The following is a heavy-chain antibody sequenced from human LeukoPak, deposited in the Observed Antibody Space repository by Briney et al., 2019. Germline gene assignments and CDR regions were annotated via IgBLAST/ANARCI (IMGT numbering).Heavy chain of an antibody. CDR3: ARSASYYFDY. V-gene: IGHV4-34*01. Sequence: SETLSLTCAVYGGSFSGYYWSWIRQPPGKGLEWIGEINHSGSTNYNPSLKTRVTISVDTSKNQFSQKLSSVTAAVTAVYYCARSASYYFDYWGQGTLVTVSS. CDR1: GGSFSGYY. CDR2: INHSGST. J-gene: IGHJ4*02.